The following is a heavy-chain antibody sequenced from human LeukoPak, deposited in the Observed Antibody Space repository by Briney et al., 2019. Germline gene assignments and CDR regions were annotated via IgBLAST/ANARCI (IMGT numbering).Heavy chain of an antibody. CDR2: ISSSSSYI. J-gene: IGHJ4*02. Sequence: GGSLRLSCAASGFTFSSYSMNWVRQAPGKGLEWVSSISSSSSYIYYADSVKGRFTVSRDNDKNSLYLQMNSLRGEDTAVYYSARAGYCSGGRCYGGDYWGQGTLVTVSS. CDR1: GFTFSSYS. D-gene: IGHD2-15*01. V-gene: IGHV3-21*01. CDR3: ARAGYCSGGRCYGGDY.